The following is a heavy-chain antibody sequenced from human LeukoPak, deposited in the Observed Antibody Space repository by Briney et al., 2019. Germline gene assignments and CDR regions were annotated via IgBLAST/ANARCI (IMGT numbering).Heavy chain of an antibody. CDR2: INHSGST. Sequence: PSETLSLTCAVYGGSFSGYYWSWIRQPPGKGLEWIGEINHSGSTNYNPSLKSRVTISVDTSKNQFSLKLSSVTAADTAVYYCARDSGRNYYDSSGYTGDAFDIWGQGTMVTVSS. D-gene: IGHD3-22*01. CDR3: ARDSGRNYYDSSGYTGDAFDI. CDR1: GGSFSGYY. J-gene: IGHJ3*02. V-gene: IGHV4-34*01.